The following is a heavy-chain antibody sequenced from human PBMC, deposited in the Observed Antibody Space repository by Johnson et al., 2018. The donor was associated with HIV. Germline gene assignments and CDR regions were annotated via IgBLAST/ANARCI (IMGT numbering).Heavy chain of an antibody. CDR1: GFTFDDYA. Sequence: VQLVESGGALVQPGGSLRLSCTASGFTFDDYAMHWVRQVPGKGLEWVSGISWNSGSIGYADSVKGLFTISRDNAKNSLYLQMNSLRVEDTALYYCAKDIWAYCGGDCSPGSAFDIWGQGTMVTVSS. CDR2: ISWNSGSI. J-gene: IGHJ3*02. CDR3: AKDIWAYCGGDCSPGSAFDI. D-gene: IGHD2-21*01. V-gene: IGHV3-9*01.